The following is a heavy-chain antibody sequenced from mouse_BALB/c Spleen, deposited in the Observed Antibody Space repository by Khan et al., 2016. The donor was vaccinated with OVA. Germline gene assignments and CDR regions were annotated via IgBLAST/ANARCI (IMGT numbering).Heavy chain of an antibody. CDR3: ARPPYFSYTLDY. CDR1: GYTFTNYG. D-gene: IGHD2-10*01. Sequence: QIQLVQSGPELMKPGETVKISCKASGYTFTNYGMNWVKQSPGKALKWMGWINTYTGEPTYADDFKGRFAFSLETSASTAYLQINNLKNEDTATYFCARPPYFSYTLDYWGQETSVTVSS. CDR2: INTYTGEP. V-gene: IGHV9-3-1*01. J-gene: IGHJ4*01.